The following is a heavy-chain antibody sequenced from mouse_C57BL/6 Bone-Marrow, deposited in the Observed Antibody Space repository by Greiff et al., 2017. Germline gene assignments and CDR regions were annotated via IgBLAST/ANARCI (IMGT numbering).Heavy chain of an antibody. Sequence: DVKLVESGGDLVKPGGSLKLSCAASGFTFSSYGMSWVRQTPDKRLEWVATISSGGSYTYYPDSVKGRFTISRDNAKNTQYLQMSSLKSEDTAMYYGARRDYDWFAYWGQGTLVTVSA. V-gene: IGHV5-6*02. CDR1: GFTFSSYG. CDR3: ARRDYDWFAY. CDR2: ISSGGSYT. J-gene: IGHJ3*01. D-gene: IGHD2-4*01.